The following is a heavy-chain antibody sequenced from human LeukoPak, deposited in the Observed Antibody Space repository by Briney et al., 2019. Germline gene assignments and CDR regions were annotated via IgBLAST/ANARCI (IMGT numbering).Heavy chain of an antibody. J-gene: IGHJ4*02. D-gene: IGHD6-13*01. CDR2: IYYSGST. Sequence: SETLSLTCTVSGGSISSYYWSWIRQPPGKGLEWIGYIYYSGSTYYNPSLKSRVTISVDTSKNQFSLKLSSVTAADTAVYYCARSEQLDFDYWGQGTLVTVSS. CDR3: ARSEQLDFDY. CDR1: GGSISSYY. V-gene: IGHV4-59*06.